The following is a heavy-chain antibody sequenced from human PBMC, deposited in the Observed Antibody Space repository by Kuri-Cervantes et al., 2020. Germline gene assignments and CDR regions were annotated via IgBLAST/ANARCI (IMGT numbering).Heavy chain of an antibody. D-gene: IGHD3-3*01. CDR1: GGSISSYY. CDR3: ARTGYYDFWSGKDYYYYGMDV. CDR2: IYYSGST. V-gene: IGHV4-59*12. J-gene: IGHJ6*02. Sequence: GSLRLSCTVSGGSISSYYWSWIRQPPGKGLEWIGYIYYSGSTNYNPSLKSRVTMSVDTSKNQFSLKLSSVTAADTAVYYCARTGYYDFWSGKDYYYYGMDVWGQGTTVTVSS.